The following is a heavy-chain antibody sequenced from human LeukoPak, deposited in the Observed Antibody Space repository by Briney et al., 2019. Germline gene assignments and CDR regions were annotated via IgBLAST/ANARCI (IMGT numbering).Heavy chain of an antibody. V-gene: IGHV3-53*01. CDR3: ARDLLTPQRIDI. CDR1: GFTVSSNY. Sequence: GGSLRLYCAASGFTVSSNYMSWVRQPPGKGLEWVSVIYSGGSTYYADSVKGRFTISRDNSKNTLYLQMNSLRAEDTAVYYCARDLLTPQRIDIWGQGTMVTVSS. D-gene: IGHD2-2*01. CDR2: IYSGGST. J-gene: IGHJ3*02.